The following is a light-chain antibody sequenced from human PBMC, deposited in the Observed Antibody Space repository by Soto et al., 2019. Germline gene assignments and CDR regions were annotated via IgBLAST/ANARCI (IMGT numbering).Light chain of an antibody. CDR1: ALPKKY. CDR3: QSIDGTGSLYV. CDR2: KDN. V-gene: IGLV3-25*03. J-gene: IGLJ1*01. Sequence: SYELTQSPSVSVSPGQTARITCSGDALPKKYVYWYQLRPGQAPLLIVYKDNERPSGIPERFSGSSSGPTATLTIGGVQAEDEADYYCQSIDGTGSLYVFGGGTKLTVL.